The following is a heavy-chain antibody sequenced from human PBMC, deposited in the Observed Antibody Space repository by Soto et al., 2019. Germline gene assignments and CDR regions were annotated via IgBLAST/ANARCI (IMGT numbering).Heavy chain of an antibody. CDR1: GGSFSGYY. CDR3: ASGTGTTFLYQYYYYGIDV. V-gene: IGHV4-34*01. CDR2: IDHSGST. Sequence: PATLCLTCAVYGGSFSGYYWCWIRQPPGKGLVWIGEIDHSGSTNYNPSLKSRVTISVDTSKNQFSLKLSSVTAADTAVYYCASGTGTTFLYQYYYYGIDVWGQGTTVTVSS. J-gene: IGHJ6*02. D-gene: IGHD1-7*01.